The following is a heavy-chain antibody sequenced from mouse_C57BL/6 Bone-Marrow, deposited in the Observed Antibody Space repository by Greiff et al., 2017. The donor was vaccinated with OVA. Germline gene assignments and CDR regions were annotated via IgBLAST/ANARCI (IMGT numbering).Heavy chain of an antibody. CDR2: ISSGGSYT. D-gene: IGHD1-1*01. CDR3: ARRYYYGSSYGFAY. CDR1: GFTFSSYG. J-gene: IGHJ3*01. Sequence: EVQLVESGGDLVKPGGSPKLSCAASGFTFSSYGMSWVRQTPDKRLEWVATISSGGSYTYYPDSVKGRFTISRDNAKKTLYLQMSSLKSEDTAMYYCARRYYYGSSYGFAYWGQGTLVTVSA. V-gene: IGHV5-6*01.